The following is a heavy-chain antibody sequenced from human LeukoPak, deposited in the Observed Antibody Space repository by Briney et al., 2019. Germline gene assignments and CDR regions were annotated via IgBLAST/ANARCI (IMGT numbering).Heavy chain of an antibody. CDR2: ICGSGGST. CDR3: AKVPSGYSAFDY. J-gene: IGHJ4*02. Sequence: GGSLRLSCAATGFTFSDAWMGWVRQAPGKGLEWVSAICGSGGSTYYADSVKGRFTISRDNSKNTLYLQMNSLRAEDTAVYYCAKVPSGYSAFDYWGQGTLVTVSS. CDR1: GFTFSDAW. D-gene: IGHD3-22*01. V-gene: IGHV3-23*01.